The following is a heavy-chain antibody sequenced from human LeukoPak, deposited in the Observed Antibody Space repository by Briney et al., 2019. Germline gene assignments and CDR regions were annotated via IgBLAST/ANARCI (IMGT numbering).Heavy chain of an antibody. Sequence: ASVKVSCKASGYIFTANYIHWVRQAPGQGLEWMGIISPGGASTTYAQNFQGRVTMARDMSTSTLYMELSSLKSEDTAVYYCARGSSRSPRDAFDIWDQGTMVTVSS. J-gene: IGHJ3*02. CDR2: ISPGGAST. V-gene: IGHV1-46*01. CDR1: GYIFTANY. CDR3: ARGSSRSPRDAFDI.